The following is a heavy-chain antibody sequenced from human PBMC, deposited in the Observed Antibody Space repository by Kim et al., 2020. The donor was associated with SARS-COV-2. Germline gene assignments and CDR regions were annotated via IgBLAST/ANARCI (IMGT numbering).Heavy chain of an antibody. CDR1: GFNFREYW. Sequence: WGSLRLSCAASGFNFREYWMRWVRQSPGKGLEWVADLNEDGSEKFYMDSVRGRFTISRDNAKNSLFLQMNSLRAEDAALYYCARGGSYSFEYWGQGSLVTVSS. V-gene: IGHV3-7*01. CDR3: ARGGSYSFEY. D-gene: IGHD5-12*01. J-gene: IGHJ4*02. CDR2: LNEDGSEK.